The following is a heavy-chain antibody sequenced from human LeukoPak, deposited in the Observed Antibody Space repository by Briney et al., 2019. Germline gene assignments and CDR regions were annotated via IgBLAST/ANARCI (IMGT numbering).Heavy chain of an antibody. CDR3: ASDSYGYNWFDP. V-gene: IGHV4-4*02. Sequence: PSGTLSLTCAVSGGSISSSWWSWVRQPPGKGLEWIGEIFHSGSTNYNPSLKSRVTISVDKSKNHFSLELTSVTAADTAVYYCASDSYGYNWFDPWGQGTLVTVSS. D-gene: IGHD5-18*01. CDR2: IFHSGST. J-gene: IGHJ5*02. CDR1: GGSISSSW.